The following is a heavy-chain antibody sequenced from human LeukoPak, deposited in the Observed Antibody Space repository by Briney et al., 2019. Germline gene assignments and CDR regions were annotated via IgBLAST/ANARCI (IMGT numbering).Heavy chain of an antibody. Sequence: ASVKVSCKASGYTFTGYYMHWVRQAPGQGLEWMVWINPNSGGTNYAQKFQGRVTMTRDTSISTAYMELSRLRSDDTAVYYCARGLGYCSGGSCYSYWGQGTLVTVSS. CDR2: INPNSGGT. CDR3: ARGLGYCSGGSCYSY. V-gene: IGHV1-2*02. D-gene: IGHD2-15*01. CDR1: GYTFTGYY. J-gene: IGHJ4*02.